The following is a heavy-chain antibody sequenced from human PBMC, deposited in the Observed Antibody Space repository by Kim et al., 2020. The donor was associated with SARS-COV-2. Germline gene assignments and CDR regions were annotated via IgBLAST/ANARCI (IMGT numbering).Heavy chain of an antibody. CDR1: GFTFSIYS. Sequence: GGSLRLSCAASGFTFSIYSIDWVRRAPGKGLEWIIYISSTSRNIYYADSVKGRFTVSRDNAENSVYLQMDSLTDEDTAIYYCARVWHSGYTVDSWGQGTPVTVSP. CDR2: ISSTSRNI. CDR3: ARVWHSGYTVDS. D-gene: IGHD5-12*01. V-gene: IGHV3-48*02. J-gene: IGHJ4*02.